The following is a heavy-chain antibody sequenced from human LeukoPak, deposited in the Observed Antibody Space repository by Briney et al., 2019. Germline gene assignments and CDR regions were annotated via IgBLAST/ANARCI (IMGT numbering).Heavy chain of an antibody. CDR3: AKEGNYYDSSGSTGAFDI. J-gene: IGHJ3*02. CDR1: GFIFSNYG. CDR2: ISYDGRNK. V-gene: IGHV3-30*18. Sequence: GGSLRLSCATSGFIFSNYGMHWVRQAPGTGLEWLAAISYDGRNKYYEDSVKGRLTISRDNSKSTLYLQMNSLRAEDTAVYYCAKEGNYYDSSGSTGAFDIWGQGTMVTVSS. D-gene: IGHD3-22*01.